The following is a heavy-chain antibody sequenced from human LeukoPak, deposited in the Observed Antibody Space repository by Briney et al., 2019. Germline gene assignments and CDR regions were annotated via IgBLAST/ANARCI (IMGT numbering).Heavy chain of an antibody. CDR2: ISSSSIYK. CDR3: ARSRYDSSGYYGIIGK. CDR1: GFTFSSYS. V-gene: IGHV3-21*01. Sequence: TGGSLRLSCAASGFTFSSYSMNWVRQAPGKGLEWVSSISSSSIYKYYADSVKGRFTISRDNAKKSLYLQMNSLRAEDTAVYYCARSRYDSSGYYGIIGKWGQGTLVTVSS. J-gene: IGHJ4*02. D-gene: IGHD3-22*01.